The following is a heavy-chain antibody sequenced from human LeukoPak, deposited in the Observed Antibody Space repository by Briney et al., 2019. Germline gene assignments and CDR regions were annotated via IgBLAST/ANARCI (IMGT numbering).Heavy chain of an antibody. CDR3: AKVIPVSPRTIFGVFDY. CDR2: ISGSGGST. D-gene: IGHD3-3*01. CDR1: GFTFSSYA. Sequence: GGSLRLSCAASGFTFSSYAMSWVRQAPGKGLEWVSAISGSGGSTYYADSVKGRFTISRDNSKNTLYLQMNSLRAEDTAVYYCAKVIPVSPRTIFGVFDYWGQGTLVTVSS. J-gene: IGHJ4*02. V-gene: IGHV3-23*01.